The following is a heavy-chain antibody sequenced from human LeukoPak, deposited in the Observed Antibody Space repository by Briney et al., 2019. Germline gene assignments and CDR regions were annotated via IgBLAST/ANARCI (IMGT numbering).Heavy chain of an antibody. J-gene: IGHJ4*02. Sequence: ASVKVSCKASGYTFTSYYMHWVRQAPGQGLEWMGIINPSGGSTSYAQKFQGRVTMTRDTSISTAYMELSRLTSDDTAVYYCASSTVTPFDYWGQGTLVTVSS. D-gene: IGHD4-17*01. CDR1: GYTFTSYY. CDR3: ASSTVTPFDY. CDR2: INPSGGST. V-gene: IGHV1-46*01.